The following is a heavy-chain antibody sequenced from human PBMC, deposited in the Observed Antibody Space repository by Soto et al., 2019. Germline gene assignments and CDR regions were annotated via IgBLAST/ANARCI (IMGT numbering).Heavy chain of an antibody. CDR2: ISGSGGST. D-gene: IGHD6-19*01. V-gene: IGHV3-23*01. J-gene: IGHJ4*02. CDR1: GFTFSSYA. CDR3: ASRSSGWYFDY. Sequence: EVQLLESGGGLVQPGGSLRLSCAASGFTFSSYAMNWVRQAPGKGLEWVSVISGSGGSTYYADSVKGRFTISRDNSKNTLYLHMNRLRAEDTAVDYCASRSSGWYFDYWGQGTLVTVSS.